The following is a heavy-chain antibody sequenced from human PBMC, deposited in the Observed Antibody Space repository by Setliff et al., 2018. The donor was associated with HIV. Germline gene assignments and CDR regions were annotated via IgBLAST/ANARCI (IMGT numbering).Heavy chain of an antibody. CDR3: TREGIVVVWGWFDP. D-gene: IGHD3-22*01. V-gene: IGHV4-61*09. J-gene: IGHJ5*02. CDR1: GGSISSGSYY. CDR2: IDTSGST. Sequence: SETLSLTCAVSGGSISSGSYYWSWIRQPAGKGLEWIGHIDTSGSTNYNPSLKSRVTISVDTSKNQFSLKLSSVTAADTAVYYCTREGIVVVWGWFDPWGQGTLVTVSS.